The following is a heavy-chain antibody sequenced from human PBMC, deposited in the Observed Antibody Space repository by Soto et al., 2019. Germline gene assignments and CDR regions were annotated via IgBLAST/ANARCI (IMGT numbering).Heavy chain of an antibody. D-gene: IGHD6-19*01. CDR1: GGSFSGYY. V-gene: IGHV4-34*01. J-gene: IGHJ5*02. CDR2: INHSGST. CDR3: ASSKQAVAGKVRWFDP. Sequence: QVQLQQWGAGLLKPSETLSLTCAVYGGSFSGYYWSWIRQPPGKGLEWIGEINHSGSTNYNPSLKSRVTISVDTSKNQFSLKLSSVTAADTAVYYCASSKQAVAGKVRWFDPWGQGTLVTVSS.